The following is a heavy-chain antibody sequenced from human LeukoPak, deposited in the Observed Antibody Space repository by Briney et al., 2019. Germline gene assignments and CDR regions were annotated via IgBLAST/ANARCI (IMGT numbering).Heavy chain of an antibody. CDR3: ARRMATATGAFDI. D-gene: IGHD2-21*02. CDR2: ISGSGGST. Sequence: PGGSLRLSCAASGFTFSSYAMSWVRQAPGKGLEWVSAISGSGGSTYYADSVKGRFTISRDNSKNTLYVQINSLTAEDTAVFYCARRMATATGAFDIWGQGTMVTVSS. CDR1: GFTFSSYA. J-gene: IGHJ3*02. V-gene: IGHV3-23*01.